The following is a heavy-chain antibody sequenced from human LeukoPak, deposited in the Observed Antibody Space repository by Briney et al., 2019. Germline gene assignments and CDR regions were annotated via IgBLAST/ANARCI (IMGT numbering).Heavy chain of an antibody. CDR3: ANDRYSWSYFATNAYYFDY. V-gene: IGHV3-33*06. J-gene: IGHJ4*02. D-gene: IGHD1-26*01. CDR1: GFTFSSYG. Sequence: PGRSLRLSCAASGFTFSSYGMHWVRQAPGKGLEWVAIIWYDGSNKYYVDSVKGRFTISRDNSKNTLYLQMNSLRVADTAVYYCANDRYSWSYFATNAYYFDYWGQGTLVTVSS. CDR2: IWYDGSNK.